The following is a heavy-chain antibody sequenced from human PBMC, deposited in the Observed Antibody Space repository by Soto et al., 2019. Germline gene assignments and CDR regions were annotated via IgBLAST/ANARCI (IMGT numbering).Heavy chain of an antibody. V-gene: IGHV3-21*01. CDR3: AKDRRGCSSTSCYVQLYYYYGMDV. D-gene: IGHD2-2*01. Sequence: GGSLRLSCAASGFTFSYYSMNWVRRAPGKGLEWVSSISSSSTDKYHADSVKGRFTISRDNAKNSLYLQMNSLRAEDTAVYYCAKDRRGCSSTSCYVQLYYYYGMDVWGQGTTVTVSS. CDR2: ISSSSTDK. CDR1: GFTFSYYS. J-gene: IGHJ6*02.